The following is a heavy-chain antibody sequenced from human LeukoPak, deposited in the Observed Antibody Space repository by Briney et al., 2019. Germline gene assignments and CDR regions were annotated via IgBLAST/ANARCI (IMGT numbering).Heavy chain of an antibody. CDR1: GGSISSGGYS. CDR3: ARHTRVRGVISGMDV. Sequence: SETLSLTCAVSGGSISSGGYSWSWIRQPPGKGLEWIGYIYHSGSTYYNPSLKSRVTISVDRSKNQFSLKLSSVTAADTAVYYCARHTRVRGVISGMDVWGQGTTVTVSS. D-gene: IGHD3-10*01. CDR2: IYHSGST. V-gene: IGHV4-30-2*01. J-gene: IGHJ6*02.